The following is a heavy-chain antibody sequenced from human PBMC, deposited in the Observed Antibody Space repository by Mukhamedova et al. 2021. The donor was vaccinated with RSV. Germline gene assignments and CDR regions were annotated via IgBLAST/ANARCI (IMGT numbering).Heavy chain of an antibody. Sequence: LGRTYYRSKWYNDYAVSVKSRITINPDTSKNQFSLQLNSVTPEDTAVYYCARELYSSGWYRPIGFDYWGQGTLVTGSS. V-gene: IGHV6-1*01. J-gene: IGHJ4*02. CDR3: ARELYSSGWYRPIGFDY. CDR2: TYYRSKWYN. D-gene: IGHD6-19*01.